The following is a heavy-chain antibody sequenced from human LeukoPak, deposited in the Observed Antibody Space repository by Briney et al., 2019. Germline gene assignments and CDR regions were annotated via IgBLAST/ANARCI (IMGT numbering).Heavy chain of an antibody. CDR3: SKGAVVAAQIIDD. D-gene: IGHD2-15*01. CDR1: GFTFSSYA. Sequence: PGGSLRLSCAASGFTFSSYAMSWLRQAPGKGLEWVSAISGSGGSTYYPDSVNARFTISNDNSKNKLHLQMNTLLCDDRAVDYVSKGAVVAAQIIDDWGQGTLVTVSS. J-gene: IGHJ4*02. CDR2: ISGSGGST. V-gene: IGHV3-23*01.